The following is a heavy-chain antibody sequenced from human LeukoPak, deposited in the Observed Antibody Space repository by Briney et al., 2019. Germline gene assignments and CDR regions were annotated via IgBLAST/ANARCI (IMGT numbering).Heavy chain of an antibody. CDR3: ATNLVLHRRGWYWFDP. Sequence: GASVKVSCKVSGYTLTELSMHWVRQAPGKGLEWMGGFDPEDGETIYAQKFQGRVTMTEDTSTDTAYMELSSLRSEDTAVYYCATNLVLHRRGWYWFDPWGQGTLGTGSS. J-gene: IGHJ5*02. D-gene: IGHD2/OR15-2a*01. CDR2: FDPEDGET. CDR1: GYTLTELS. V-gene: IGHV1-24*01.